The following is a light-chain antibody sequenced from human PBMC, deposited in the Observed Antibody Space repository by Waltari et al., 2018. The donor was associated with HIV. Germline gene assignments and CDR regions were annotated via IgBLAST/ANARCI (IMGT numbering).Light chain of an antibody. CDR3: YSAADNNLRV. CDR2: KDR. V-gene: IGLV3-27*01. CDR1: VLAKKY. Sequence: SSELTQPSSVSVSPGQTARITCSGDVLAKKYARWFQQKPGQAPVLVIYKDRGRPSGIPERFSGSSSGTIVTLTISGAQVEDEADYYCYSAADNNLRVFGGGTKLTVL. J-gene: IGLJ3*02.